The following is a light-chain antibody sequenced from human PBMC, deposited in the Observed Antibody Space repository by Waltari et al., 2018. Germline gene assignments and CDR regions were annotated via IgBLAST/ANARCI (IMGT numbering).Light chain of an antibody. Sequence: QSALTQPASVSGSPGQSLTIPCIGTSTDIGASNYVSWYQQYPGKAPKLRIFDASKRPSGVSDRFSASKSANTASLTISGLQAEDEADYYCSSYTNTNTFGLFGGGTKVTVL. J-gene: IGLJ2*01. CDR1: STDIGASNY. CDR3: SSYTNTNTFGL. CDR2: DAS. V-gene: IGLV2-14*03.